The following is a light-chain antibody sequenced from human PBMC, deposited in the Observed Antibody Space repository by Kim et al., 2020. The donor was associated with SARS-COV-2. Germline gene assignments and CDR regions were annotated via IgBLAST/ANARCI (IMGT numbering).Light chain of an antibody. V-gene: IGKV1-16*01. Sequence: ASVGDRMNITWRASPAIRNSIAWFQHKPGKAPKSVIYGTSNLQSGVPSRFSGSGYRTDFTLTISSLQPEDFATYYLQQYDNYPYTFGPGTKVDIK. CDR1: PAIRNS. J-gene: IGKJ3*01. CDR3: QQYDNYPYT. CDR2: GTS.